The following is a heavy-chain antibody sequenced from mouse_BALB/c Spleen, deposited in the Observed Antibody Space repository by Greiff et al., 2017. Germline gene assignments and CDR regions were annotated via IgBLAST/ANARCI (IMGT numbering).Heavy chain of an antibody. V-gene: IGHV1-69*01. CDR1: GYTFTDYW. CDR3: ARVGTTLGNFDY. CDR2: IDTSDSYT. Sequence: QVQLQQPGAELVMPGASVKMSCKASGYTFTDYWMHWVKQRPGQGLEWIGAIDTSDSYTSYNQKFKGKATLTVDESSSTAYMQLSSLTSEDSAVYYCARVGTTLGNFDYWGQGTTLTVSS. J-gene: IGHJ2*01. D-gene: IGHD2-13*01.